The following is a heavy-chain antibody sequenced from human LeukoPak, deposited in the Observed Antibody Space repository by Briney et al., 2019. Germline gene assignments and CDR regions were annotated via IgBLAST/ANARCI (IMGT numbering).Heavy chain of an antibody. CDR2: ISSSGSTI. CDR3: ARIYSGYPDY. D-gene: IGHD5-12*01. J-gene: IGHJ4*02. CDR1: GFTFSSYG. V-gene: IGHV3-48*03. Sequence: GGSLRLSCAASGFTFSSYGMNWVRQAPGKGLEWVSYISSSGSTIYYADSFKGRVTMSIDNAKNSLYLKMNSLRAEDTAVYYCARIYSGYPDYWGQGTLVTVSS.